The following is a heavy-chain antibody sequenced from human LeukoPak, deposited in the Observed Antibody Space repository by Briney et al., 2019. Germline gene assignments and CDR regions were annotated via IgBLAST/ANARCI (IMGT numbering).Heavy chain of an antibody. CDR3: ARYGMATIQFFDY. Sequence: SETLSLTCTVSGGSISAYYWSWIRQPPGKGLEWIGYISYSGSTKYNPSLKSRVTISVDTSKNQFSLKLSSVTAADTAVYYCARYGMATIQFFDYWGQGTLFTVSS. J-gene: IGHJ4*02. CDR1: GGSISAYY. D-gene: IGHD5-24*01. CDR2: ISYSGST. V-gene: IGHV4-59*01.